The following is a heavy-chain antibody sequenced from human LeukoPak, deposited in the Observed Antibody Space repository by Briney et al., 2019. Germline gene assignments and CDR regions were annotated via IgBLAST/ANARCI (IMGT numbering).Heavy chain of an antibody. V-gene: IGHV4-39*07. CDR2: IYYSGST. CDR1: GGSISSSSYY. Sequence: PSETLSLTCTVSGGSISSSSYYWGWIRQPPGKGLEWIGSIYYSGSTYYNPSLKSRVTISVDTSKNQFSLKLSSVTAADTAVYYCAREGGIVVPQQFDYWGQGTLVTVSS. CDR3: AREGGIVVPQQFDY. J-gene: IGHJ4*02. D-gene: IGHD6-19*01.